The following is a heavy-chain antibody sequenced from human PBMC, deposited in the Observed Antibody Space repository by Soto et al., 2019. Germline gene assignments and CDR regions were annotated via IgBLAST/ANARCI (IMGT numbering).Heavy chain of an antibody. V-gene: IGHV4-34*01. Sequence: QVQLQQWGAGLLKPSETLSLTCAVYGGSFSGYYWSWIRQPPGKGLDWIGEINHRGSTNYNPSLMSCVTISLERSKTQFSLKLSSVTAADTAVYYCARGETVTTHIYYYYYYMDVWGKGTTVTVSS. CDR1: GGSFSGYY. J-gene: IGHJ6*03. D-gene: IGHD2-21*02. CDR3: ARGETVTTHIYYYYYYMDV. CDR2: INHRGST.